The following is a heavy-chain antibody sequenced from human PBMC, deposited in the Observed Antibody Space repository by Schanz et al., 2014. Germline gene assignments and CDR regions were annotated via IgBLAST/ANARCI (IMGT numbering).Heavy chain of an antibody. Sequence: EVQVVESGGGLVQPGGSLRLSCAASGFTFSSHWMHWVRQDPGKGLEWISYITGTGTVMYADSVKGRFTISRDNGKNSLSLQMNSLRVEDTAVYYCARIGGSVFDYWAQGTLVTVSS. CDR2: ITGTGTV. CDR3: ARIGGSVFDY. J-gene: IGHJ4*02. D-gene: IGHD3-10*01. V-gene: IGHV3-48*01. CDR1: GFTFSSHW.